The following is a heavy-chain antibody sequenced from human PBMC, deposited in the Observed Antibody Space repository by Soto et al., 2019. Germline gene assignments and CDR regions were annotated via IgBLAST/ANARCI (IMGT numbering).Heavy chain of an antibody. Sequence: QVQLVQSGAEVKKPGSSVKVSCKASGGTFSSYTISWVRQAPGQGLEWMGRIIPILGIANYAQKFQGRVTIPAAKSTSTAYMELSSLRSEDTAVYYCARLIVGATTNAFDIWGQGTMVTVSS. CDR1: GGTFSSYT. CDR3: ARLIVGATTNAFDI. CDR2: IIPILGIA. J-gene: IGHJ3*02. D-gene: IGHD1-26*01. V-gene: IGHV1-69*02.